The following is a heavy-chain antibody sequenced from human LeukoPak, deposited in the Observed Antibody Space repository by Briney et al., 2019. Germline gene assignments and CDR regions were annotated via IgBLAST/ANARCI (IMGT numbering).Heavy chain of an antibody. Sequence: ASVKVSCKASGYNLSSHGISWVGQAPGQGLEWMGWISAYNGNTNYAQKLQGRVTMTTDTSTSTAYMELRSLRSDDTAVYYCARGSGSYEFDYWGQGTLVTVSS. D-gene: IGHD1-26*01. V-gene: IGHV1-18*01. CDR2: ISAYNGNT. CDR3: ARGSGSYEFDY. J-gene: IGHJ4*02. CDR1: GYNLSSHG.